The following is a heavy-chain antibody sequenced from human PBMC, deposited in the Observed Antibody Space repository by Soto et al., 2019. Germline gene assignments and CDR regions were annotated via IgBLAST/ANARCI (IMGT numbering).Heavy chain of an antibody. CDR1: GFTFSSYA. Sequence: GGSLRLSCAASGFTFSSYAMHWVRQAPGKGLEWVAVISYGGSNKYYADSVKGRFTISRDNSKNTLYLQMNSLRAEDTAVYYCAKDFKVSGSYYGSLNYYYGMDVWGQGTTVTVSS. V-gene: IGHV3-30-3*01. D-gene: IGHD3-10*01. J-gene: IGHJ6*02. CDR2: ISYGGSNK. CDR3: AKDFKVSGSYYGSLNYYYGMDV.